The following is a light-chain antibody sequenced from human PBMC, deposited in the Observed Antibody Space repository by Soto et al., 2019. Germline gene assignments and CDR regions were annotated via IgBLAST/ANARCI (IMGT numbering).Light chain of an antibody. CDR2: GAS. CDR3: QQYNNWPRT. CDR1: QSVSSN. Sequence: EIVMTQSPATLSVSPGERATLSCRASQSVSSNLAWYQQKPGQAPRLLNYGASTRATGIPARFSGSGSGTEFTLTISSLQSEDFAVYYGQQYNNWPRTFGQGTKVEIK. V-gene: IGKV3-15*01. J-gene: IGKJ1*01.